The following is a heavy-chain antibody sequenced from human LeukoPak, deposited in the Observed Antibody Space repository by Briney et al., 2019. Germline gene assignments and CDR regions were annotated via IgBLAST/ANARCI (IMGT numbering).Heavy chain of an antibody. CDR1: GFTFSSFS. J-gene: IGHJ4*02. CDR3: ARGLDY. Sequence: GRSLRLSCEASGFTFSSFSMNWVRQAPGKGLEWVSYISSSSGTINYADSVKDRFTISRDNAKNSLYLQMNSLRAEDTAVYYCARGLDYWGQGTPVTVSS. CDR2: ISSSSGTI. V-gene: IGHV3-48*01.